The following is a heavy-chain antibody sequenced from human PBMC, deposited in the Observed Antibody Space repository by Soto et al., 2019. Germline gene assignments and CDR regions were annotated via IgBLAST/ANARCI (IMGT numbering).Heavy chain of an antibody. CDR1: GGSISSGDYY. CDR2: IYYSGST. D-gene: IGHD3-9*01. Sequence: SETLSLTCTVSGGSISSGDYYWSWIRQPPGKGLEWIGYIYYSGSTYYNPSLKSRVTISVDTSKNQFSLKLSSVTAADTAVYYCARYYDILTGYYSSGMDVWGQGTTVTVS. J-gene: IGHJ6*02. V-gene: IGHV4-30-4*01. CDR3: ARYYDILTGYYSSGMDV.